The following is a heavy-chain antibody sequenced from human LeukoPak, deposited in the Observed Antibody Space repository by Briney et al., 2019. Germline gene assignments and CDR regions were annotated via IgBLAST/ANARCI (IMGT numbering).Heavy chain of an antibody. J-gene: IGHJ4*02. CDR1: GFTFSRYV. CDR3: AKDQDYYGLGSYPTY. CDR2: ISGSGTNT. D-gene: IGHD3-10*01. Sequence: HPGGSLRLSCAASGFTFSRYVMTWVRQAPGKGLEWVSEISGSGTNTYYADSVKGRFTISRDNSRNTLNLQMNSLRDEDTAVYFCAKDQDYYGLGSYPTYWGQGTLVTVS. V-gene: IGHV3-23*01.